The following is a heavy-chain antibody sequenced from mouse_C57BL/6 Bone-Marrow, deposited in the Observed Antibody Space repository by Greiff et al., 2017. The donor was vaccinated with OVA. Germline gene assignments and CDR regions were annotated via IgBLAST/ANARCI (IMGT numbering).Heavy chain of an antibody. Sequence: VQLQQSVAELVRPGASVKLSCTASGFNITNTYMHWVKQRPEQGLEWIGRIDPANDNTKYAPKFQGKATMTADTSSNTAYLQLRSLSSEDTAVYCGARGNFGSSIYAMDYWGQGTSVTVSS. CDR1: GFNITNTY. CDR2: IDPANDNT. CDR3: ARGNFGSSIYAMDY. D-gene: IGHD1-1*01. J-gene: IGHJ4*01. V-gene: IGHV14-3*01.